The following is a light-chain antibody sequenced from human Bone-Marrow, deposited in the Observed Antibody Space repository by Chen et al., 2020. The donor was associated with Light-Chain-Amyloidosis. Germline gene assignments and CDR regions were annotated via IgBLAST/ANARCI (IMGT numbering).Light chain of an antibody. V-gene: IGLV3-25*03. CDR2: RDT. Sequence: SYELTQPPSVSESPGQTARITCSGDDLPTKYAYWYQQKPGQAPVLVIHRDTERPSGISERFSGSSSGTTATLTISGVQAEDEADYHCQSADSSGTYAVIFGGGTKLTVL. CDR1: DLPTKY. J-gene: IGLJ2*01. CDR3: QSADSSGTYAVI.